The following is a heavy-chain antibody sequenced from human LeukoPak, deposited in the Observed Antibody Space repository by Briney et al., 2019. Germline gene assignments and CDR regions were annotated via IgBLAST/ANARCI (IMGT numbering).Heavy chain of an antibody. CDR3: ARENCSSATCRHFDY. CDR1: GYAFTNYA. V-gene: IGHV1-18*01. D-gene: IGHD2-2*01. J-gene: IGHJ4*02. CDR2: ISVYNGNT. Sequence: GASVKVSCKASGYAFTNYAISWVRQAPGQGLEWMGWISVYNGNTNYAQKLQGRVTMTADTSTTTAYMELRSLRSDDTAVYYCARENCSSATCRHFDYWGQGALVTVSS.